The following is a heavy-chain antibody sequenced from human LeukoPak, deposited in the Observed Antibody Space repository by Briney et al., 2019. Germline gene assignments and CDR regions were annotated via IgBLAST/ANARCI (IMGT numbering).Heavy chain of an antibody. J-gene: IGHJ4*02. CDR3: ARRAPSRDGSFGDYFDY. V-gene: IGHV3-7*01. Sequence: QPGGSLRLSCAASAFTFSSYWMSRLRQAPGKGLEWVANIKQDGREKYYVDSVKGRFTISRDNAKNSLYLQMNSLRDEDTAVYYCARRAPSRDGSFGDYFDYWGEATLVSVPS. CDR1: AFTFSSYW. CDR2: IKQDGREK. D-gene: IGHD1-26*01.